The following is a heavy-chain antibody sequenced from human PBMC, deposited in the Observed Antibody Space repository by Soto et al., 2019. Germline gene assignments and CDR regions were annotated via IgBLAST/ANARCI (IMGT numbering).Heavy chain of an antibody. CDR1: GGSISSGVYY. V-gene: IGHV4-31*03. J-gene: IGHJ5*02. Sequence: SETLSLTCTVSGGSISSGVYYWSWIGHHPGKGLEWIGYIYYSGSTYYNPSLKSRVTISVDTSKNQFSLKLSSVTAADTAVYYCARGTLRITIFGVVFNWFDPWGQGTLVTVSS. D-gene: IGHD3-3*01. CDR2: IYYSGST. CDR3: ARGTLRITIFGVVFNWFDP.